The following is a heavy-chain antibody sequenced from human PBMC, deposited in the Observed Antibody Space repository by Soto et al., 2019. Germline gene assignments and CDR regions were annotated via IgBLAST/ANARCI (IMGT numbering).Heavy chain of an antibody. CDR1: GGSISSGGYY. V-gene: IGHV4-31*03. D-gene: IGHD3-22*01. Sequence: QVQLQESGPGLVKPSQTLSLTCTVSGGSISSGGYYWSWIRQHPGKGLEWIGYIYYRGSTYYNPSLKRRVTISVDTSKNQFSLKLSSVTAADTAVYYCASAREDYYDSSGYYGFGAFDIWGQGTMVTVSS. CDR3: ASAREDYYDSSGYYGFGAFDI. J-gene: IGHJ3*02. CDR2: IYYRGST.